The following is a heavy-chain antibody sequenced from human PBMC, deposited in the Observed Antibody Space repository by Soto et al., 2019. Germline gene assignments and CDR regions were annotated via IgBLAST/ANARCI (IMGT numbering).Heavy chain of an antibody. J-gene: IGHJ1*01. CDR1: GGSISSYY. V-gene: IGHV4-59*01. Sequence: PSETLSLTCTVSGGSISSYYWSWIRQPPGKGLEWIGYIYYSGSTNYNPSLKSRVTISVDTSKNQFSLKLSSVTAADTAVYYCARAKSMVTTLYFQHWGQGTLATVSS. D-gene: IGHD4-17*01. CDR3: ARAKSMVTTLYFQH. CDR2: IYYSGST.